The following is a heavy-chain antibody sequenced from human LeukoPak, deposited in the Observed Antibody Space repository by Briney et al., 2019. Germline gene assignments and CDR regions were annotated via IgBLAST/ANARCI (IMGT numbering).Heavy chain of an antibody. CDR1: GFTFSSYW. CDR3: ARSDQPGGDYCSSTSCYLGWFDP. CDR2: ISSSSSYI. J-gene: IGHJ5*02. V-gene: IGHV3-21*01. D-gene: IGHD2-2*01. Sequence: GGSLRLSCAASGFTFSSYWMHWVRQAPGKGLEWVSSISSSSSYIYYADSVKGRFTISRDNAKNSLYLQMNSLRAEDTAVYYCARSDQPGGDYCSSTSCYLGWFDPWGQGTLVTVSS.